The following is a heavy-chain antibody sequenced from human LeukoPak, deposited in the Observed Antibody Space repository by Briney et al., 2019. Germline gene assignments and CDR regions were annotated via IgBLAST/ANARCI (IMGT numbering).Heavy chain of an antibody. Sequence: ASVKVSCKASGYTSTGYYMHWVRQAPGQGLEWMGWINPNSGGTNYAQKFQGRVTMTRDTSISTAYMELSRLRSDDTAVYYCARGMYSSSSRRFGYWGQGTLVTVSS. D-gene: IGHD6-6*01. CDR1: GYTSTGYY. V-gene: IGHV1-2*02. CDR2: INPNSGGT. CDR3: ARGMYSSSSRRFGY. J-gene: IGHJ4*02.